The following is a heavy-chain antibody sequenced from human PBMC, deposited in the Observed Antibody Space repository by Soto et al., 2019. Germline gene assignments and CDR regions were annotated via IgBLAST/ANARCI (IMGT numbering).Heavy chain of an antibody. Sequence: EVQLLESGGGLVQPGGSLRLSCAASGFTFSSYAMIWVRQAPGRGLEWVSAISGSGANTYYADSVKCRFTISRVNSKHTLYLQMNSLRAEDAAVYYCAKILIVTTSYYDGMDVWVQGTTVTVSS. CDR3: AKILIVTTSYYDGMDV. D-gene: IGHD5-12*01. V-gene: IGHV3-23*01. J-gene: IGHJ6*02. CDR2: ISGSGANT. CDR1: GFTFSSYA.